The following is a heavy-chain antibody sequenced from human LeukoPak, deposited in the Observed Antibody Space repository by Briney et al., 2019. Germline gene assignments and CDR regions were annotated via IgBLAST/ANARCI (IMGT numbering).Heavy chain of an antibody. CDR2: IYPGDSDT. D-gene: IGHD3-10*01. V-gene: IGHV5-51*01. Sequence: GESLKISCKGSGYSFTNYCIGWVRQMPGKGLEWMGIIYPGDSDTRYSPSFQGQVTISADKSISTAYLQWSSLKASDTAMYYCARSSGSYYSGAYCFDYWGQGTLVTVSS. CDR1: GYSFTNYC. CDR3: ARSSGSYYSGAYCFDY. J-gene: IGHJ4*02.